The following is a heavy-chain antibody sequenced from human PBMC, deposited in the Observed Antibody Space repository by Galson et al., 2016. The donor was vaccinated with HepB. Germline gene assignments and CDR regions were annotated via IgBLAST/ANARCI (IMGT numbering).Heavy chain of an antibody. D-gene: IGHD1-14*01. Sequence: SLKLSCAASGYIFSDYSMNWVRQAPGKGLEWVSSITTTSSNIYSADSVNGRYPISRDNAKNSLYLQMNSLGAEDTALYYSARDISPKSTTHQIDYWGQGTLVTVSS. V-gene: IGHV3-21*01. CDR2: ITTTSSNI. J-gene: IGHJ4*02. CDR1: GYIFSDYS. CDR3: ARDISPKSTTHQIDY.